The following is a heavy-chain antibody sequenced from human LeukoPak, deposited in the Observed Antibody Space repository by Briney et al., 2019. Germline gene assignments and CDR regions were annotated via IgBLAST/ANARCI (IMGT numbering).Heavy chain of an antibody. CDR2: IKPDGSEK. D-gene: IGHD6-6*01. CDR1: GFTFNDYW. J-gene: IGHJ4*02. V-gene: IGHV3-7*01. Sequence: GGSLKLSCAAYGFTFNDYWMSWVRQAPGKGLEWVANIKPDGSEKYYVDSVKGRFTISRDNARNSLYLQMNSLRAEDTAVYYCARRGRPDYWGQGTLVTVSS. CDR3: ARRGRPDY.